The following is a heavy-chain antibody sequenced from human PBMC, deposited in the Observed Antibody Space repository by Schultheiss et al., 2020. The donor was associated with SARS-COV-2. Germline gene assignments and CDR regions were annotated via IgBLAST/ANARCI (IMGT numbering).Heavy chain of an antibody. D-gene: IGHD6-13*01. V-gene: IGHV4-30-2*02. Sequence: SETLSLTCAVSGGSISSGGYSWSWIRQPPGKGLEWIGYIYYSGSTYYNPSLKSRVTISVDTSKNQFSLKLTSVTAADTAVYYCAKDLSVIAAAGTGLDYWGQGTLVTVSS. CDR3: AKDLSVIAAAGTGLDY. CDR2: IYYSGST. J-gene: IGHJ4*02. CDR1: GGSISSGGYS.